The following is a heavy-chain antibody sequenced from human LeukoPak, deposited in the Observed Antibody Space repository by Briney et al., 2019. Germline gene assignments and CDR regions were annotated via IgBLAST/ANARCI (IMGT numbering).Heavy chain of an antibody. Sequence: GGSLRLSCAASGFTFSSYSMNWVRQAPGKGLEWVANIKQDGSEKYYVDSVKGRFTISRDNAKNSLYLQMNSLRAEDTAVYYCARELTMSRWFDPWGQGTLVTVSS. D-gene: IGHD3-22*01. V-gene: IGHV3-7*01. CDR1: GFTFSSYS. CDR3: ARELTMSRWFDP. CDR2: IKQDGSEK. J-gene: IGHJ5*02.